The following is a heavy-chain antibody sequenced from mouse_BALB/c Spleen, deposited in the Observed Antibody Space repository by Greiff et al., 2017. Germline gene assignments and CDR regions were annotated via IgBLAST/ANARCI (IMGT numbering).Heavy chain of an antibody. CDR1: GYTFTSYW. V-gene: IGHV1S81*02. CDR2: INPSNGRT. D-gene: IGHD3-2*01. Sequence: VQLQQPGAELVKPGASVKLSCKASGYTFTSYWMHWVKQRPGQGLEWIGEINPSNGRTNYNEKFKSKATLTVDKSSSTAYMQLSSLTSEDSAVYYCARRDSSGPDYWGQGTTLTVSS. CDR3: ARRDSSGPDY. J-gene: IGHJ2*01.